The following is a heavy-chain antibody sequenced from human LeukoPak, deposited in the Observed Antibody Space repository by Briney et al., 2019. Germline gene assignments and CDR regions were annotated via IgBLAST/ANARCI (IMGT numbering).Heavy chain of an antibody. CDR1: GGSISSSSYY. V-gene: IGHV4-39*07. Sequence: PSETLSLTCTVSGGSISSSSYYWGRIRQPPGKGLEWIGSIYYSGSTNYNPSLKSRVTISVDTSKNQFSLKLSSVTAADTAVYYCAREYVVVVPAASSRSYNWFDPWGQGTLVTVSS. J-gene: IGHJ5*02. CDR3: AREYVVVVPAASSRSYNWFDP. D-gene: IGHD2-2*01. CDR2: IYYSGST.